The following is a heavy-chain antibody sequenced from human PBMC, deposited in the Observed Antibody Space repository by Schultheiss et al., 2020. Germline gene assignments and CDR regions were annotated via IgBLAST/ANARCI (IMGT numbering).Heavy chain of an antibody. CDR2: IDWDDDK. CDR3: ARITAVAGMDYYYYGMDV. CDR1: GFSLSTSGMC. Sequence: SGPTLVKPTQTLTLTCTFSGFSLSTSGMCVSWIRQPPGKALEWLARIDWDDDKYYSTSLKTRLTISKDTSKNQVVLTMTNMDPVDTATYYCARITAVAGMDYYYYGMDVWGQGTTVTVS. D-gene: IGHD6-19*01. J-gene: IGHJ6*02. V-gene: IGHV2-70*11.